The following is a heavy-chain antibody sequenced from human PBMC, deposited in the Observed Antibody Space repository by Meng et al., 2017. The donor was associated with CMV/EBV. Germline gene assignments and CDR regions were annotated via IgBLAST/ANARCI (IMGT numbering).Heavy chain of an antibody. Sequence: YLKCSGPGLLNPPHALSLTCTVSGGSISSGYYYWSWIRQPPGKGLEWIGYIYYSGSTYYNPSLKSRVTISVDTSKNQFSLKLSSVTAADTAVYYCARAQYSSSCDYWGQGTLVTVSS. CDR1: GGSISSGYYY. CDR3: ARAQYSSSCDY. V-gene: IGHV4-30-4*08. D-gene: IGHD6-13*01. CDR2: IYYSGST. J-gene: IGHJ4*02.